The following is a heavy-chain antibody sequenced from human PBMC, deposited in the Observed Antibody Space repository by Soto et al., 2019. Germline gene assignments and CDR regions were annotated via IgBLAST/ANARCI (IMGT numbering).Heavy chain of an antibody. D-gene: IGHD6-13*01. J-gene: IGHJ5*02. CDR2: ISGSGGST. CDR1: GFTFSSYA. Sequence: HPGGSLRLSCAASGFTFSSYAMSWVRQAPRKGLEWVSAISGSGGSTYYADSVKGRFTISRDNSKNTLYLQMNSLRAEDTAVYYCAKGPVYSSSWSHLNWFDPWGQGTLVTVSS. CDR3: AKGPVYSSSWSHLNWFDP. V-gene: IGHV3-23*01.